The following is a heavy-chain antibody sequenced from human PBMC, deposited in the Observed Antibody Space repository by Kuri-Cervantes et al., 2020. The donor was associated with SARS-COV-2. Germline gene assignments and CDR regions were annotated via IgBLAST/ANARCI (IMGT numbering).Heavy chain of an antibody. CDR3: ARGWRYYDSSGYYYYFDY. CDR2: INWNGGST. V-gene: IGHV3-20*04. Sequence: GGSLRLSCAASGSTFDDYGMSWVRHAPGKGLEWFSGINWNGGSTGYADSVKGRFTISRDNAKSSPYLQMNSLRAEDTALYYCARGWRYYDSSGYYYYFDYWGQGTLITVSS. CDR1: GSTFDDYG. D-gene: IGHD3-22*01. J-gene: IGHJ4*02.